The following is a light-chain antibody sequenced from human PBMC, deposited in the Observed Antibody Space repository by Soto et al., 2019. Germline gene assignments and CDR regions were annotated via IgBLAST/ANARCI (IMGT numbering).Light chain of an antibody. V-gene: IGKV1-33*01. CDR2: DAS. CDR1: QTTNNY. J-gene: IGKJ5*01. CDR3: QHYDNLPSVT. Sequence: DIQMTQSPSSLSASVGDRVTITCRASQTTNNYLNWYQQKPGKAPKLLTYDASNLETGVPSRFSGSGSGTDFTFTISRLQPEDIATYYCQHYDNLPSVTFGQGTRLEIK.